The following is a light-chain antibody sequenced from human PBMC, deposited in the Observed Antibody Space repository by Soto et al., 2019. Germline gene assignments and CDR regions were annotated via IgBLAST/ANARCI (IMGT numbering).Light chain of an antibody. J-gene: IGLJ2*01. V-gene: IGLV2-11*01. Sequence: QSALTQPRSVSGSPGQSVTISCTGTSSDVGGYNYVSWYQKYPGKAPRLMIYDVSKRPSGVPDRFSGSKSGNTASLTISGLQAEDEADYYCCSRAGSYTLVFGGGTKLTVL. CDR1: SSDVGGYNY. CDR3: CSRAGSYTLV. CDR2: DVS.